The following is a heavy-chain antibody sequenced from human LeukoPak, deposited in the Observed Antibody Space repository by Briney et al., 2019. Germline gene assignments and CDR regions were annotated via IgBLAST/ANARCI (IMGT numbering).Heavy chain of an antibody. V-gene: IGHV3-66*01. D-gene: IGHD2-2*01. CDR1: GILVSSNY. CDR3: ARGDIAVGPTADD. J-gene: IGHJ4*02. CDR2: IDSTGST. Sequence: GGSLRLSCVASGILVSSNYMSWVRQAPGNGLEWVSFIDSTGSTYYADSVKGRFTISRDNAKNSLYLQMNSLRAEDTAVYYCARGDIAVGPTADDGGQGTLVTVSS.